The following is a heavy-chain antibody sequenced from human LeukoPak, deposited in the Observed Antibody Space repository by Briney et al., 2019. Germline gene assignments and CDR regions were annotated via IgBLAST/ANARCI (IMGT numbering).Heavy chain of an antibody. J-gene: IGHJ6*03. CDR3: ARVRFSNLQDNYYYYYYMDV. V-gene: IGHV1-18*01. CDR2: ISAYNGNT. CDR1: GYTFTSYG. Sequence: ASVKVSCKASGYTFTSYGISWVRQAPGQGLEWMGWISAYNGNTNYAQKLQGRVTMTTDTSTSTAYMELRSLRSDDTAVYYCARVRFSNLQDNYYYYYYMDVWGKGTTVTVSS.